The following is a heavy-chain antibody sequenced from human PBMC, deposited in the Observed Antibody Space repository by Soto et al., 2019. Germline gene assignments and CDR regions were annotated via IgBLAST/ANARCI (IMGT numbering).Heavy chain of an antibody. D-gene: IGHD5-18*01. J-gene: IGHJ6*02. CDR1: GYTFTSYY. V-gene: IGHV1-46*01. Sequence: GASVKVSCKASGYTFTSYYMHWVRQAPGQGLEWMGIINPSGGSTSYAQKFQGRVTMTRDTSTSTVYMELSSLRSGDTAVYYCARTGYSYGYYYYGMDVWGQGTAVTVSS. CDR3: ARTGYSYGYYYYGMDV. CDR2: INPSGGST.